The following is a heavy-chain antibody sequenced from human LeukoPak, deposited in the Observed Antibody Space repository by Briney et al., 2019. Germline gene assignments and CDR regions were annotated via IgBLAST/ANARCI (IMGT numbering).Heavy chain of an antibody. CDR1: GFTFSSYA. Sequence: GGSLRLSCAASGFTFSSYAMHWVRQAPGKGLEYVSAISSNGGSTYYANSVKGRFTISRDNSKNTLYLQMGSLRAEDMAVYYCARYGSELSYYYYMDVWGKGTTVTVSS. V-gene: IGHV3-64*01. J-gene: IGHJ6*03. D-gene: IGHD3-10*01. CDR2: ISSNGGST. CDR3: ARYGSELSYYYYMDV.